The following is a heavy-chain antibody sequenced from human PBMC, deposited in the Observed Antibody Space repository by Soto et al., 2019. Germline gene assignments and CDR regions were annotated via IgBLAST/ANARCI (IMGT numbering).Heavy chain of an antibody. Sequence: SETLSLTCAVYGGSFSGYYWSWIRQPPGKGLEWIGEINHSGSTNYNPSLKSRVTISVDTSKNQFSMKLSSVTAADTAVYYCARGSLRYFDWLPYYYYGMDVWGQGTTVTVSS. CDR2: INHSGST. D-gene: IGHD3-9*01. V-gene: IGHV4-34*01. CDR3: ARGSLRYFDWLPYYYYGMDV. J-gene: IGHJ6*02. CDR1: GGSFSGYY.